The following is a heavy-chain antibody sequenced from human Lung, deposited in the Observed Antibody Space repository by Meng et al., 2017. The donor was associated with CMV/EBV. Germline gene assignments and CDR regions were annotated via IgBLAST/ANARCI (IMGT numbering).Heavy chain of an antibody. CDR2: ISGSGGST. V-gene: IGHV3-23*01. J-gene: IGHJ4*03. CDR3: AKVGPVYCTSTSCYLVRGWFDY. D-gene: IGHD2-2*01. Sequence: GGSLRLXCAASGFTFNNYAMTWVRQAPGKGLEWVSAISGSGGSTHYADSVKGRFTISRDNSKSTLYLQMNSLRDEDTAVYYCAKVGPVYCTSTSCYLVRGWFDYWXHRTLVTVSS. CDR1: GFTFNNYA.